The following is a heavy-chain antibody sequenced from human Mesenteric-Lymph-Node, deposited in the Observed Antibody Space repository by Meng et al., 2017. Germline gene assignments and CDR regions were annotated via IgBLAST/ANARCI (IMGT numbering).Heavy chain of an antibody. V-gene: IGHV3-73*01. D-gene: IGHD3-22*01. CDR1: GFTFSGSA. Sequence: GESLKISCAASGFTFSGSAMHWVRQASGKGLEWVGRIRSKANNYATGYAASVQGRFTISRDDSKNMVYLQMNSLKTEDTAVYYCARDRMGSFAAHLSYYDSSGYYTYGMDVWGQGTTVTVSS. J-gene: IGHJ6*02. CDR3: ARDRMGSFAAHLSYYDSSGYYTYGMDV. CDR2: IRSKANNYAT.